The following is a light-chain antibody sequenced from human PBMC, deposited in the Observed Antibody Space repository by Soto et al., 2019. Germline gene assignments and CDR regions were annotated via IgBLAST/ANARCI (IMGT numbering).Light chain of an antibody. Sequence: IQLTQSPSSLSASVGDRVTITCRASQGISSYLAWYQQKPGKAPKLLIYAASTLQSGVPSRFSGSGSVTDFTLTISYLQSEDFGTYYCQQFYNYPRTFGRGTKVDIK. J-gene: IGKJ1*01. CDR1: QGISSY. V-gene: IGKV1-9*01. CDR2: AAS. CDR3: QQFYNYPRT.